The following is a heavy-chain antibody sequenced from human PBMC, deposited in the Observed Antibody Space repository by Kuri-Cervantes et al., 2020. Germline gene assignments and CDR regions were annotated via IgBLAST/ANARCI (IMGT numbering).Heavy chain of an antibody. J-gene: IGHJ3*01. Sequence: GSLRLSCAVYGGSSSDYYWIWIRQSPGKGLEWIGEINHSGSTNYKLSLESRVTMSTDTSRNQFSLKLRSVTAADTALYYCARGRYNDYWRAFDFWGQGTIVTVSS. V-gene: IGHV4-34*01. CDR3: ARGRYNDYWRAFDF. D-gene: IGHD1-1*01. CDR2: INHSGST. CDR1: GGSSSDYY.